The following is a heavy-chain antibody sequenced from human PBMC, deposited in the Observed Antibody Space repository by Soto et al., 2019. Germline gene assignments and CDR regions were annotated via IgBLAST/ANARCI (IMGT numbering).Heavy chain of an antibody. Sequence: QVQLVESGGGVVQPGRSLRLSCAASGFTISTYGMHWVRQAPGKGLEWVAFLSHDGNNELYADSVKGRFTISRDNSKNTLYLQMSSLRAEDTAVYYCAKMGGGYDFVWGNYRLNFASWGQGTLVTVSS. CDR2: LSHDGNNE. CDR3: AKMGGGYDFVWGNYRLNFAS. D-gene: IGHD3-16*02. J-gene: IGHJ4*02. V-gene: IGHV3-30*18. CDR1: GFTISTYG.